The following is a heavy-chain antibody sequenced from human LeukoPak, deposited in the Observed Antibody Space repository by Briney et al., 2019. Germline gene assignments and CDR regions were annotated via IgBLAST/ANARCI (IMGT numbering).Heavy chain of an antibody. V-gene: IGHV4-59*01. CDR1: GGSISSYY. CDR2: IYYSGST. Sequence: SETLSLTCTVSGGSISSYYWSWIRQPPGKGLEWTGYIYYSGSTNYNPSLKSRVTISVDTSKNQFSLKLSSVTAADTAVYYCARGWDYYYMDVWGKGTTVTISS. D-gene: IGHD5-24*01. CDR3: ARGWDYYYMDV. J-gene: IGHJ6*03.